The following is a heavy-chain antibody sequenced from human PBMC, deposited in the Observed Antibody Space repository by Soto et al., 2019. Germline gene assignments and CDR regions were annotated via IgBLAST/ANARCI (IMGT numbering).Heavy chain of an antibody. CDR1: GYSFTSYW. CDR2: IDPSDSYT. Sequence: HGESLKISCKGSGYSFTSYWISWVRQMPGKGLEWMGRIDPSDSYTNYSPSFQGHVTISADKSISTAYLQWSSLKASDTAMYYCAAAPYCSGGSCYPFYYYYYGMDVWGQGTTVTVSS. V-gene: IGHV5-10-1*01. J-gene: IGHJ6*02. D-gene: IGHD2-15*01. CDR3: AAAPYCSGGSCYPFYYYYYGMDV.